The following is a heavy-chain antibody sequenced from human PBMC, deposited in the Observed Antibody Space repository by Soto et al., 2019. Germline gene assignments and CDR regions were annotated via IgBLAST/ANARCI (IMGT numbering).Heavy chain of an antibody. Sequence: EVQLVESGGGLVKPGGSLRLSCAASGFTFSNAWMSWVRQAPGKGLEWVGRIKSKTDGGTTDYAAPVKGRFTISRDDSKNTLYLQMNSLKTEDTAVYYCTTDQYYDFWSASPGPNYYMDVWGKGTTVTVSS. J-gene: IGHJ6*03. D-gene: IGHD3-3*01. CDR2: IKSKTDGGTT. CDR3: TTDQYYDFWSASPGPNYYMDV. V-gene: IGHV3-15*01. CDR1: GFTFSNAW.